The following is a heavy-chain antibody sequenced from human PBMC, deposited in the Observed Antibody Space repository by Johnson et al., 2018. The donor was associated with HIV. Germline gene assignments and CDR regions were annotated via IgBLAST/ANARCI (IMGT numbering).Heavy chain of an antibody. Sequence: VQLVESGGGVVQPGRSLRLSCAASGFTFSSYWMSWVRQAPGKGLEWVANIKQDGSEKYYVDSVKGRFNISRDNAKNSLYLQMNGLRAEDTALYYCARGGRYYDPGAFDIWGQGAMVTVSS. CDR1: GFTFSSYW. CDR3: ARGGRYYDPGAFDI. J-gene: IGHJ3*02. V-gene: IGHV3-7*03. D-gene: IGHD3-22*01. CDR2: IKQDGSEK.